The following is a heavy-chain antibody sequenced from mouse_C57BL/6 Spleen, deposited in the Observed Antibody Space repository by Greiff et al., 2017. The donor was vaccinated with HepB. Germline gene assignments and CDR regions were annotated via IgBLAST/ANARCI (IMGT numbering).Heavy chain of an antibody. V-gene: IGHV1-72*01. D-gene: IGHD1-1*01. CDR3: ARDHYYGSSGGYFDY. CDR2: IDPNSGGT. J-gene: IGHJ2*01. Sequence: QVQLQQPGAELVKPGASVKLSCKASGYNFTSHWMYWVKQRPGRGLEWIGRIDPNSGGTKYNEKFKSKATLTVDKPSSTAYMHLSSLTSEDSAVYYCARDHYYGSSGGYFDYWGQGTTLTVSS. CDR1: GYNFTSHW.